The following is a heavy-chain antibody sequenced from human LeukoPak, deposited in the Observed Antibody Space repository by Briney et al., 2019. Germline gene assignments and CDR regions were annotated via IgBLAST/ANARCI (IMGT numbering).Heavy chain of an antibody. CDR2: INHRGST. Sequence: SETLSLTCTVSGGSITSRGYDWHWIRQPPGRGLEWIGEINHRGSTTYNPSLESRVTISVDTSKNQFSLRLSSVTAADTAVYYCARRRLYFGDPDYWGQGTLVTVSS. D-gene: IGHD3-10*01. V-gene: IGHV4-34*01. CDR1: GGSITSRGYD. J-gene: IGHJ4*02. CDR3: ARRRLYFGDPDY.